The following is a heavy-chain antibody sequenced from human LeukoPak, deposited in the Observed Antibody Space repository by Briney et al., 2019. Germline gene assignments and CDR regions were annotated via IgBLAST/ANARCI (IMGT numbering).Heavy chain of an antibody. CDR2: INPNNGGT. CDR3: GRDRHWNQGNFDY. V-gene: IGHV1-2*02. Sequence: ASVWLSRKAFGYTITGYYIHWVRQAPGQGLEWMGWINPNNGGTNSAQKFQGRVTMTRDTSIGTAYMELNRLTYDDTAVYYCGRDRHWNQGNFDYWGQGSLGSVSS. J-gene: IGHJ4*02. D-gene: IGHD1-1*01. CDR1: GYTITGYY.